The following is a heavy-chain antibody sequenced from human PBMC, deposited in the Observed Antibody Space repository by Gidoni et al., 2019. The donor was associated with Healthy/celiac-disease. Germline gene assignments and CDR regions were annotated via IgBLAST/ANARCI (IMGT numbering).Heavy chain of an antibody. Sequence: EVQLVESGGGLVKPGRYLGLSCTASGFTFGAYAMSWVRQAPGKGLECVGFIRSNAYGGTTEYAASVKGRFTISRDDSKSIAYLQMNSLKTEDTAVYYCTILVVLLGAFDIWGQGTMVTVSS. CDR3: TILVVLLGAFDI. D-gene: IGHD2-8*02. CDR1: GFTFGAYA. V-gene: IGHV3-49*04. J-gene: IGHJ3*02. CDR2: IRSNAYGGTT.